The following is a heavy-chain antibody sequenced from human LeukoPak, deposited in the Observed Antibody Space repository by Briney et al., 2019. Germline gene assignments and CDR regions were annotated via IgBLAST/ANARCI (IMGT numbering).Heavy chain of an antibody. J-gene: IGHJ5*02. CDR2: INHSGST. D-gene: IGHD6-13*01. CDR1: GGSFSGYY. CDR3: ARGTYSSSWFASYNWFDP. V-gene: IGHV4-34*01. Sequence: SETLSLTCAVYGGSFSGYYWSWIRQPPGKGLEWIGEINHSGSTNYNPSLKSRVTISVDTSKNQFSLKLSPVTAADTAVYYCARGTYSSSWFASYNWFDPWGQGTLVTVSS.